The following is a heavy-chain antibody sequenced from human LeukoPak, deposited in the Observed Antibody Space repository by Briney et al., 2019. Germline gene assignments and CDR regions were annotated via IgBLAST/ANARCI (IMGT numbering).Heavy chain of an antibody. D-gene: IGHD5-12*01. CDR3: ARELAGYGKLDY. Sequence: ASETLSLTCTVSGGSISSGSYFWSWIRQPAGKGLDWIGRIYTNGGPSYNPSLKSRITISPDTSKNQFSLKLSSVTAADTAVYYCARELAGYGKLDYWGQGILVTVSS. CDR1: GGSISSGSYF. CDR2: IYTNGGP. J-gene: IGHJ4*02. V-gene: IGHV4-61*02.